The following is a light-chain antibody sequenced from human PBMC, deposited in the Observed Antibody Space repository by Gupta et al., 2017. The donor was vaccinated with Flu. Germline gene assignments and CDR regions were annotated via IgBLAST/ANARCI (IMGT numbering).Light chain of an antibody. CDR2: KAS. CDR3: QQYNSYSRT. CDR1: QSISSW. Sequence: PSTLSASVGDRGTITCRASQSISSWLAWYQQKPGKAPNLLIYKASTLDSGVPSRFSGSGSGTEFTLTISSLQPDEFATYYCQQYNSYSRTFGQGTKVEIK. J-gene: IGKJ1*01. V-gene: IGKV1-5*03.